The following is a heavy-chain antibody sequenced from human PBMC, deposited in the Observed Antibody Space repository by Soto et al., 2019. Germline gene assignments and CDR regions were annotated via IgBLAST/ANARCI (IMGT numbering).Heavy chain of an antibody. J-gene: IGHJ4*02. CDR3: ARDPDYGDYGGYCFDS. CDR2: INPTSGGT. V-gene: IGHV1-2*02. CDR1: GYTFAAYY. Sequence: QVQLVQSGAEVKKPGASVKVSCKTSGYTFAAYYIHWIRQAPGQGLEWMGWINPTSGGTVYAQNFQDRVTMTRDTSISTAYLELRRLNSDDTAVYYCARDPDYGDYGGYCFDSWGQGTPVTVSS. D-gene: IGHD4-17*01.